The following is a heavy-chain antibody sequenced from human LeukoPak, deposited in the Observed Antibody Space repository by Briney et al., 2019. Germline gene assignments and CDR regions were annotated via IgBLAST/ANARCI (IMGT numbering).Heavy chain of an antibody. CDR2: ISGSGGST. CDR3: AKDLRLVVPAAPPDAFDI. V-gene: IGHV3-23*01. Sequence: GGSLRLSCAASGFTFSSYAMSWVRQAPGKGLEWVSAISGSGGSTYYADSVKGRFTISRDNSKNTLYLQMNSLRAEDTAVYYCAKDLRLVVPAAPPDAFDIWGQGTMVTVSS. J-gene: IGHJ3*02. CDR1: GFTFSSYA. D-gene: IGHD2-2*01.